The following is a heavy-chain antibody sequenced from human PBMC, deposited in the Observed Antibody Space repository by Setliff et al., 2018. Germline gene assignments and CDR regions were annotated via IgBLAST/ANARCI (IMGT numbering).Heavy chain of an antibody. V-gene: IGHV5-10-1*01. CDR1: GYSFTSYW. CDR3: ARIRRDIVVVVGATPDYYDYMDV. J-gene: IGHJ6*03. Sequence: PGESLKISCKGSGYSFTSYWISWVRQMPGKGLEWMGRIDPSDSYTNYSPSFQGHVTISGDKSISTAYLQWSSLKASDTAMYYCARIRRDIVVVVGATPDYYDYMDVWGKGTTVPSP. CDR2: IDPSDSYT. D-gene: IGHD2-15*01.